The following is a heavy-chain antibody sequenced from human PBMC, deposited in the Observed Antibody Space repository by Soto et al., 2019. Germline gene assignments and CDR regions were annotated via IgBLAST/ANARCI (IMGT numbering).Heavy chain of an antibody. D-gene: IGHD6-13*01. V-gene: IGHV5-51*01. Sequence: ESLKISCQSSGYTFSNFWIGWVRQLPGKGLEWMGIIYPGDHETRYSPSFHGKVTISADRSINTAYLQWNSLEASDTAFYFCARSPRSSPYFDYWGQGALVTAPQ. CDR3: ARSPRSSPYFDY. CDR1: GYTFSNFW. J-gene: IGHJ4*02. CDR2: IYPGDHET.